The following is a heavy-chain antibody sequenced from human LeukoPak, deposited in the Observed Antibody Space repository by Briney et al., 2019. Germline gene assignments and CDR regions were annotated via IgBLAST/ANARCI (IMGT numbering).Heavy chain of an antibody. CDR2: ISYDGSNK. J-gene: IGHJ6*02. V-gene: IGHV3-30-3*01. CDR1: GFTFSSYA. CDR3: ARDRKNYYGMDV. Sequence: GGSLRLSCAASGFTFSSYAMHWVRQAPGKGLEWVAVISYDGSNKYYADSVKGRFTISRDNSKNTLYLQMNSLGAEDTAVYYCARDRKNYYGMDVWGQGTTVTVSS.